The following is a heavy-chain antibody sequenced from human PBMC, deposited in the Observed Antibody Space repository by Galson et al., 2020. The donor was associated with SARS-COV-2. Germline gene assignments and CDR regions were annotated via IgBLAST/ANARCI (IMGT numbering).Heavy chain of an antibody. CDR1: GFSFSTYG. CDR2: IHFGGSNK. D-gene: IGHD2-2*01. J-gene: IGHJ6*02. Sequence: GGSLRLSCAASGFSFSTYGMHWVRQAPGKGLEWVSFIHFGGSNKFYADSVKGRFIISRDNSKNLLYLQMNSLRAEDTAVYYCAKTLLHPYCSSDSCLYYYYGMDVWGQGTTVTVSS. V-gene: IGHV3-30*02. CDR3: AKTLLHPYCSSDSCLYYYYGMDV.